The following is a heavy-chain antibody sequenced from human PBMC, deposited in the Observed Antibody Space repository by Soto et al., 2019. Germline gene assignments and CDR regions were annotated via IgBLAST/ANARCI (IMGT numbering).Heavy chain of an antibody. V-gene: IGHV3-9*01. CDR2: ISWNSGRI. CDR3: TKARLWGGDGYNSYYYNAMDV. D-gene: IGHD3-16*01. Sequence: HPGGSLRLSCAASGFTFDDYAMYWVRQVPGKGLEWVSGISWNSGRIGYADSVNGRFTISRDNAKNSLYLQINSLRPEDTALYYCTKARLWGGDGYNSYYYNAMDVWGHGTTVTV. J-gene: IGHJ6*02. CDR1: GFTFDDYA.